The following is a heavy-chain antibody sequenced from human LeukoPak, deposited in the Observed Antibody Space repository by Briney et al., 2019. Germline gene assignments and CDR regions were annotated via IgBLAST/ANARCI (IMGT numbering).Heavy chain of an antibody. D-gene: IGHD1-26*01. CDR1: GYTFTGYY. Sequence: ASVKVSCKASGYTFTGYYMHWVRQAPGQGLEWMGWINPNSGGTNYAQKFQGWVTMTRDTSISTAYMELRSLRSDDTAVYYCARAGDMVGATPHDAFDIWGQGAMVTVSS. CDR3: ARAGDMVGATPHDAFDI. J-gene: IGHJ3*02. V-gene: IGHV1-2*04. CDR2: INPNSGGT.